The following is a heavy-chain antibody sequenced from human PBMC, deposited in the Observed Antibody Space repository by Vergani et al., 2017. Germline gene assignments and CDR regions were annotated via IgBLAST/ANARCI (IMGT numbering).Heavy chain of an antibody. J-gene: IGHJ6*03. V-gene: IGHV3-49*04. CDR1: GFTFGDYA. Sequence: EVQLVESGGGLVQPGRSLRLSCTASGFTFGDYAMSWVRQAPGKGLEWVGFIRSKAYGGTTEYAASVKGRFTISRDDSKSIAYLQMNSLKTEDTAVYYCTRDRDDYYMDVWGKGTTVTVSS. CDR2: IRSKAYGGTT. CDR3: TRDRDDYYMDV.